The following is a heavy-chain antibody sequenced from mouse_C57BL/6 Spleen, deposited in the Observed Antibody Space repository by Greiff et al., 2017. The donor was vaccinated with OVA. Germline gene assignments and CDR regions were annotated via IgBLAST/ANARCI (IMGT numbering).Heavy chain of an antibody. CDR1: GYTFTSYW. V-gene: IGHV1-50*01. CDR2: IDPSDSYT. CDR3: ARSYYYGSSYHFDY. D-gene: IGHD1-1*01. J-gene: IGHJ2*01. Sequence: QVQLKQPGAELVKPGASVKLSCKASGYTFTSYWMQWVKQRPGQGLEWIGEIDPSDSYTNYNQKFKGKATLTVDTSSSTACMQLSSLTSEDSAVYYCARSYYYGSSYHFDYWGQGTTLTVSS.